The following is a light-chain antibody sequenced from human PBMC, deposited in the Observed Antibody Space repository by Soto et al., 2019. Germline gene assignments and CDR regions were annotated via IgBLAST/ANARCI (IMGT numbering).Light chain of an antibody. Sequence: DIQINPSPSPLFSSVRDRITLTCPARQDHNNYLNWYQQKPGKAPKLLIYDASNLETGVPSRFSGSGSGTDFTFTISSLQPEDIATYYCQQYDNLPFTFGPGTKVDIK. V-gene: IGKV1-33*01. CDR1: QDHNNY. CDR3: QQYDNLPFT. J-gene: IGKJ3*01. CDR2: DAS.